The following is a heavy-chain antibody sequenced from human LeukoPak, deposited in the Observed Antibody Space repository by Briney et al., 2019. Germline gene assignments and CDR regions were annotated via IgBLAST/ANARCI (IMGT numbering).Heavy chain of an antibody. V-gene: IGHV3-48*01. Sequence: GGFLRLSCAASGFTFSSNSMNWVRQAPGKGLEWVSHISSSSSTIYYADFLKGRFTISRDNAKNSLFLQMNSLRAEDTAVYYCARDRVVGPTIDYWGQGTLVTVSS. CDR3: ARDRVVGPTIDY. J-gene: IGHJ4*02. CDR1: GFTFSSNS. D-gene: IGHD1-26*01. CDR2: ISSSSSTI.